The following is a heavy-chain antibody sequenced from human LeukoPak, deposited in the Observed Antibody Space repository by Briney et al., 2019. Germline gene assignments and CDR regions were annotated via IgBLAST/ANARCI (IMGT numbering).Heavy chain of an antibody. CDR3: ARLVAVAGTGPYYYYYMDV. CDR2: ISAYNGNT. J-gene: IGHJ6*03. CDR1: GYTFSNYG. V-gene: IGHV1-18*01. D-gene: IGHD6-19*01. Sequence: ASVKVSCKASGYTFSNYGISWVRQAPGQGLEWMGWISAYNGNTSYAQKFQGRVTMTTDTSTSTAYMELRSLRSDDTAVYYCARLVAVAGTGPYYYYYMDVWGKGTTVTISS.